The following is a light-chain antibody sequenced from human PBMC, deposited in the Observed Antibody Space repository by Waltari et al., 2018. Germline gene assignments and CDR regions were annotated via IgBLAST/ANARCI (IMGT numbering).Light chain of an antibody. Sequence: QSAPTQPASVSGSPGQSITISCTATRSDLGSYDLVSWYQQHPGKAPKPMIYEVTKRPSGVSTRFSGSKSGNTASLTISGLQADDEADYYCYSYANGRVFGGGTKLTVL. V-gene: IGLV2-23*02. CDR3: YSYANGRV. CDR1: RSDLGSYDL. J-gene: IGLJ3*02. CDR2: EVT.